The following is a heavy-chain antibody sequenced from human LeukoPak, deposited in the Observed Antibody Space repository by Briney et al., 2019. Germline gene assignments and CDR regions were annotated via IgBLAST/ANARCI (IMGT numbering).Heavy chain of an antibody. V-gene: IGHV3-7*01. CDR3: VRGGWELDY. CDR1: TFSVSDFC. D-gene: IGHD1-1*01. Sequence: GGSLRLSCLASTFSVSDFCMAWVSPPPERGLEWVAHIKEDRTADYYVDSVKGRFSISKDDGKNSLHLQMNSLRVEDTAVYYCVRGGWELDYWGQGTLVTVSS. CDR2: IKEDRTAD. J-gene: IGHJ4*02.